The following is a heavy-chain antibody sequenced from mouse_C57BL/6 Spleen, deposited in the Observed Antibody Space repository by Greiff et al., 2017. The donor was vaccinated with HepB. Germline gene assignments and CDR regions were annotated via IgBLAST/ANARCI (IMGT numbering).Heavy chain of an antibody. CDR2: ISYDGSN. Sequence: VQLKESGPGLVKPSQSLSLTCSVTGYSITSGYYWNWIRQFPGNKLEWMGYISYDGSNNYNPSLKNRISITRDTSKNQFFLKLNSVTTEDTATYYCAREGSYIAYWGQGTLVTVSA. J-gene: IGHJ3*01. CDR1: GYSITSGYY. V-gene: IGHV3-6*01. D-gene: IGHD1-1*02. CDR3: AREGSYIAY.